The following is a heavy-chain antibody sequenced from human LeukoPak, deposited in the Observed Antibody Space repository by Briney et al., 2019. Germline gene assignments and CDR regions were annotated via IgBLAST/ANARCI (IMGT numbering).Heavy chain of an antibody. Sequence: ASVKVSCKASGYTFTGYYVHWVRRAPGQGLEWMGWINPNTGDTNYAQKFQGRVTMTRDTSINTAYMDLSGLRSDDTAVYYCSRYYRYFDYWGQGTLVTVSS. CDR3: SRYYRYFDY. D-gene: IGHD3-10*01. J-gene: IGHJ4*02. CDR2: INPNTGDT. V-gene: IGHV1-2*02. CDR1: GYTFTGYY.